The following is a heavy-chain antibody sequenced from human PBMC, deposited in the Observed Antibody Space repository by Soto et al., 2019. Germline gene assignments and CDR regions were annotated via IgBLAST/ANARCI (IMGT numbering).Heavy chain of an antibody. CDR2: IKNKANSYTT. CDR1: GFTFSDHY. CDR3: TRVRLRDPTSYFDY. V-gene: IGHV3-72*01. J-gene: IGHJ4*02. D-gene: IGHD1-26*01. Sequence: EVQLVESGGGLVQPGGSLRLSCAASGFTFSDHYMDWVRQAPGKGLEWVGRIKNKANSYTTQYAASVRGRFTISRDDSKKSLFLQMNSRTTDDTAVDYCTRVRLRDPTSYFDYWGQGALVTVSS.